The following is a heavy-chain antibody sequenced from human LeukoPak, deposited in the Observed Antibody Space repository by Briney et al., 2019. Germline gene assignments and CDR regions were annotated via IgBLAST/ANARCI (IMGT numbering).Heavy chain of an antibody. CDR3: ARIPVEGYYYYGMDV. Sequence: SETLSLTCAVYGGSFSGYYWSWIRQPPGKGLEWIGEINHSGSTNYNPSLKSRVTISVYTSKNQFSLKLSSVTAADTAVYYCARIPVEGYYYYGMDVWGQGTTVTVSS. CDR2: INHSGST. D-gene: IGHD5-24*01. V-gene: IGHV4-34*01. J-gene: IGHJ6*02. CDR1: GGSFSGYY.